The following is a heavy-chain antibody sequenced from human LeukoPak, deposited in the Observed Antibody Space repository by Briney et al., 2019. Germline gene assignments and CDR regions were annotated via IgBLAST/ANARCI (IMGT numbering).Heavy chain of an antibody. Sequence: ASVKVSCKASGGTFSSYAISWVRQAPGQGLEWMGGIIPIFGTANYAQKFQGRVTITADKSTSTAYMELSSLRSEDTAVYYCAGTMVRGVYDYWGQGTLSPSPQ. V-gene: IGHV1-69*06. CDR2: IIPIFGTA. J-gene: IGHJ4*02. CDR1: GGTFSSYA. D-gene: IGHD3-10*01. CDR3: AGTMVRGVYDY.